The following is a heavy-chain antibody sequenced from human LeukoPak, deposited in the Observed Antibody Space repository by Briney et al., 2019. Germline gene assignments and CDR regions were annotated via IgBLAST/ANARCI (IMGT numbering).Heavy chain of an antibody. Sequence: PGGSLRLSCAASGFTFSSYEMNWVRQAPGKGLEWVSAISGSGGSTYYADSVKGRFTISRDNSKNTLYLQMNSLRAEDTAVYYCARGFWEWFFDWGQGTLVTVSS. CDR3: ARGFWEWFFD. D-gene: IGHD3-3*01. CDR1: GFTFSSYE. J-gene: IGHJ1*01. CDR2: ISGSGGST. V-gene: IGHV3-23*01.